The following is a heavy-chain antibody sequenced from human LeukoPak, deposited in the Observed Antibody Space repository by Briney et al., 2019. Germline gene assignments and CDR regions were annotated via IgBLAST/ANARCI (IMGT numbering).Heavy chain of an antibody. CDR3: ARPRRGNSGDFFDL. CDR2: IKEDGSDK. Sequence: GGSLRLSCAASGFTFSDFWMTWVRQAPGKGLESVAYIKEDGSDKYYEDSVRGRFTISRDNAKSSLDLQMRSLRVEDTAVYYCARPRRGNSGDFFDLWGPGNLVTVS. J-gene: IGHJ4*02. CDR1: GFTFSDFW. V-gene: IGHV3-7*01. D-gene: IGHD4-23*01.